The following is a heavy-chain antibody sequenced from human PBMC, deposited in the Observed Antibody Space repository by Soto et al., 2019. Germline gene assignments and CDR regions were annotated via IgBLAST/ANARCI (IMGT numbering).Heavy chain of an antibody. CDR2: ISGSGGST. D-gene: IGHD6-6*01. V-gene: IGHV3-23*01. J-gene: IGHJ4*02. Sequence: GGSLRLSCAASGFTFSSYAMSWGRQAPGKGLEWVSAISGSGGSTYYADSVKGRFTISRDNSKNTLYLQMNSLRAEDTAVYYCAKEREAYSSSSAVDYWVPVTLVTDSS. CDR1: GFTFSSYA. CDR3: AKEREAYSSSSAVDY.